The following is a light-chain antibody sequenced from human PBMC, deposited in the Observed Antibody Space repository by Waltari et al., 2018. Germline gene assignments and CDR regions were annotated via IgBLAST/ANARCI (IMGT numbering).Light chain of an antibody. CDR1: QNIDSY. J-gene: IGKJ4*01. CDR3: HQRSKWPLT. Sequence: EIVLTQSPATLSLSPGERATLSCRASQNIDSYLAGYQLKPGQVPRLLIYDASNRATGIPARFSGSGSGADFTLIISSLEPEDFAVYYCHQRSKWPLTFGGGTKVEIK. V-gene: IGKV3-11*01. CDR2: DAS.